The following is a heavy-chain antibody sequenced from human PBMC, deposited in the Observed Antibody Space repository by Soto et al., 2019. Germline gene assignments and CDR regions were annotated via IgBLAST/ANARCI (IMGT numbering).Heavy chain of an antibody. CDR3: AREPDEVVAGIFHPHPYYHYYGMDV. CDR2: IIPIFGTA. D-gene: IGHD6-19*01. V-gene: IGHV1-69*01. CDR1: GGTFSSYA. Sequence: QVQLVQSGAEVKKPGSSEKDSCKASGGTFSSYAVSWMRQAPGQGLECMGGIIPIFGTANYAQKFQGRVTITADESTSTAYMALSSLRSEDTAVYYCAREPDEVVAGIFHPHPYYHYYGMDVWGQGTTVTVSS. J-gene: IGHJ6*02.